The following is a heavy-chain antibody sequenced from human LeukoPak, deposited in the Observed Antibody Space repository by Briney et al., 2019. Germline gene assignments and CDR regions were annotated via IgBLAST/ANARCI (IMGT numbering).Heavy chain of an antibody. CDR3: ARAKDGYCSSTSCYTYNWFDP. CDR2: INTNTGNP. J-gene: IGHJ5*02. V-gene: IGHV7-4-1*02. D-gene: IGHD2-2*02. CDR1: GYTFTSYA. Sequence: GASVKVSCKASGYTFTSYAMNWVRQAPGQGLEWMGWINTNTGNPTYAQGFTGRFVFSLDTSVSTAYLQISSLKAEDTAVYYCARAKDGYCSSTSCYTYNWFDPWGQGTLVTVSS.